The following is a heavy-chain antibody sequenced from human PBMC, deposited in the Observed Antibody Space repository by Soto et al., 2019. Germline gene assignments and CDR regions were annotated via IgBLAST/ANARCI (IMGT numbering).Heavy chain of an antibody. CDR2: IYYSGST. V-gene: IGHV4-59*01. D-gene: IGHD3-10*01. CDR1: GGSISSYY. Sequence: SETLSLTCTVSGGSISSYYWSWIRQPPGKGLEWIGYIYYSGSTNYNPSLKSRVTISVDTSKNQLSRKLRSVTAAGTAESYRKTATSPLLWFGERPSNWFDPRSQGTLVTVSS. J-gene: IGHJ5*02. CDR3: KTATSPLLWFGERPSNWFDP.